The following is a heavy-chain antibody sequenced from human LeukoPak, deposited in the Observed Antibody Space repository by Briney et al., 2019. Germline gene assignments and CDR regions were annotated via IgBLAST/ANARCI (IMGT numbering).Heavy chain of an antibody. D-gene: IGHD3-10*01. CDR3: ARDTWFGAGRTFDY. Sequence: SQTLSLTCTVSGNSISSGDNYWSWLRQPAGKGLEWIGRIYTSGSTNYNPSLKSRVTISGDTSKNQFSLKLSSVTAADTAVYYCARDTWFGAGRTFDYWGQGTLVTVSS. J-gene: IGHJ4*02. CDR2: IYTSGST. V-gene: IGHV4-61*02. CDR1: GNSISSGDNY.